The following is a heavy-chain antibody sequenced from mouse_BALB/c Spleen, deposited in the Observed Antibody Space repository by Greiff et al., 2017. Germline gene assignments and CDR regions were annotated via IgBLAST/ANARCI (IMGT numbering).Heavy chain of an antibody. CDR2: ISSGGGST. D-gene: IGHD1-1*01. J-gene: IGHJ4*01. Sequence: EVKLVESGGGLVKPGGSLKLSCAASGFAFSSYDMSWVRQTPEKRLEWVAYISSGGGSTYYPDTVKGRFTISRDNAKNTLYLQMSSLKSEDTAMYYCARQDYGRHYAMDYWGQGTSVTVSS. CDR1: GFAFSSYD. CDR3: ARQDYGRHYAMDY. V-gene: IGHV5-12-1*01.